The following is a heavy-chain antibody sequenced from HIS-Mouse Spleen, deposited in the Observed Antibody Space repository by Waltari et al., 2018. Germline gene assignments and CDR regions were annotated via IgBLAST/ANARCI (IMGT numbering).Heavy chain of an antibody. CDR2: IYYSGST. Sequence: QLQLQESGPGLVKPSETLSLTCTVSGGSISSSSSYWGWIRQPPGKGLEWIGSIYYSGSTYYNPSLKSRVTISVDTSKNQFSLKLSSVTAADTAVYYCARVPRGAYWYFDLWGRGTLVTVSS. CDR3: ARVPRGAYWYFDL. D-gene: IGHD3-16*01. J-gene: IGHJ2*01. CDR1: GGSISSSSSY. V-gene: IGHV4-39*07.